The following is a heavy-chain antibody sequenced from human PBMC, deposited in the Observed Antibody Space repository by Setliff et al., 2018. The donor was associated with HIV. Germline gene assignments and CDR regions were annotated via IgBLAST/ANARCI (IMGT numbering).Heavy chain of an antibody. CDR2: INPSGNQQ. J-gene: IGHJ4*02. D-gene: IGHD4-4*01. Sequence: GSLRLSCEASGFIFSNAWMNWVRQAPGRGLEWVANINPSGNQQRYVDSVKGRFTVSRDNAKNALFLEMSSLRADDTALYYCAGWERDYNYWAQGTLVTVSS. V-gene: IGHV3-7*01. CDR1: GFIFSNAW. CDR3: AGWERDYNY.